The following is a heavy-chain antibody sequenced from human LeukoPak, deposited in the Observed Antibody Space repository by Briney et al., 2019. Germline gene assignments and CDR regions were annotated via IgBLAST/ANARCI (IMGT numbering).Heavy chain of an antibody. D-gene: IGHD1-26*01. CDR1: GGTFSSYA. V-gene: IGHV1-69*04. J-gene: IGHJ4*02. Sequence: ASVKVSCKASGGTFSSYAISWVRQAPGQGLEWMGRIIPIPGIANYAQKFQGRVTITADESTSTAYMELSSLRSEDTAVYYCARDHSGSYDMDYWGQGTLVTVSS. CDR3: ARDHSGSYDMDY. CDR2: IIPIPGIA.